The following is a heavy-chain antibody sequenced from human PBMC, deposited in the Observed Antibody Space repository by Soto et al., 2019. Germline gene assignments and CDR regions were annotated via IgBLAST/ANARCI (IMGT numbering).Heavy chain of an antibody. D-gene: IGHD2-2*02. CDR1: GASISSADYF. CDR3: ARVPLYNILRAFDI. J-gene: IGHJ3*02. CDR2: HRYTGST. V-gene: IGHV4-30-4*01. Sequence: QVQLQESGPGLVKPSQTLSLGCTVSGASISSADYFWRWVRQPPGKGLEWIGYHRYTGSTYYNPTLKSRVTISVDTSKNQFSLKLNSVTASDTAVYYCARVPLYNILRAFDIWGQGTMLIVSS.